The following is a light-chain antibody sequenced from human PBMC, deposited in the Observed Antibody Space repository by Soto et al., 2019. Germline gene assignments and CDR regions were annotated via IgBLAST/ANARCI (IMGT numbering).Light chain of an antibody. V-gene: IGKV1-5*01. CDR1: ESIRTW. Sequence: DIQMTQSPSTLSGSVGDRVTITCRASESIRTWLAWYQHKPGKAPKFLIYDASSLESGVPSRFSGSGSGTDFTLTISSLQPEDFATYYCQQSYSTPRTFGQGTKVDIK. CDR2: DAS. J-gene: IGKJ1*01. CDR3: QQSYSTPRT.